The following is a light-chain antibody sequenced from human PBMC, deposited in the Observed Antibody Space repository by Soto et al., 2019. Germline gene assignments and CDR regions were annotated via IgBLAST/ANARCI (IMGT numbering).Light chain of an antibody. CDR3: QQYGTTRIT. CDR2: GAS. V-gene: IGKV3-20*01. Sequence: EIVLTQSLGTLSLSTGERATLSCRASQSVSSSYLAWYQQKPGQAPRLLIYGASSRATGIPDRFSGSGSETDFTLTISRLEPEDFAVYYCQQYGTTRITFGQGTRLEVK. J-gene: IGKJ5*01. CDR1: QSVSSSY.